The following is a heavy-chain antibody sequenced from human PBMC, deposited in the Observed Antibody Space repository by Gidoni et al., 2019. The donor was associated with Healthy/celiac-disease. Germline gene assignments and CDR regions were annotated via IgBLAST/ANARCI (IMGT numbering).Heavy chain of an antibody. V-gene: IGHV4-30-2*01. CDR3: AREVSYCGGDCYHFDY. Sequence: QLQLQESGSGLVKPSQTLSLTCAVSGGSISSGGYSWSWIRQPPGKGLEWIGYIYHSGSTYYNPSLKSRVTISVDRSKNQFSLKLSSVTAADTAVYYCAREVSYCGGDCYHFDYWGQGTLVTVSS. D-gene: IGHD2-21*02. J-gene: IGHJ4*02. CDR1: GGSISSGGYS. CDR2: IYHSGST.